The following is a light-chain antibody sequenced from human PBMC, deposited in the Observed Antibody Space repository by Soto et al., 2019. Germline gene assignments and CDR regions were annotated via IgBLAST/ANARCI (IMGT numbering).Light chain of an antibody. CDR3: AAWGDSLSVRYV. CDR1: SSNIGSNY. Sequence: QSVLTQPPSASGTPGQRVTIPCSGSSSNIGSNYVYWYQQLPGTAPKLLIYSNNQRPSGVPDRFSGSKSGTSASLAISGLRSEDEADYYCAAWGDSLSVRYVFGTGTKVTVL. J-gene: IGLJ1*01. CDR2: SNN. V-gene: IGLV1-47*02.